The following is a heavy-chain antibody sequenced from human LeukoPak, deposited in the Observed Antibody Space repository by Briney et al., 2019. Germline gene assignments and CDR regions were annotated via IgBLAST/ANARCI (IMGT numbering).Heavy chain of an antibody. D-gene: IGHD3-22*01. CDR3: ARWYYYETSGLYYGSFDN. Sequence: SETLSLTCTVSGGSISSYYWSWIRQPPGKGLEWIGYIYYSGSTNYNPSLKSRVTILVDTSKNQFSLKLSSVTAADTAVYYCARWYYYETSGLYYGSFDNWGQGTLVTVSS. CDR1: GGSISSYY. CDR2: IYYSGST. J-gene: IGHJ5*02. V-gene: IGHV4-59*01.